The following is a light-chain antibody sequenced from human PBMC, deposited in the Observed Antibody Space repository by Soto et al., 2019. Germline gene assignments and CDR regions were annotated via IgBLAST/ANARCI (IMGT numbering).Light chain of an antibody. CDR2: EVS. Sequence: QSVLTQPPSASGSPGQSVTISCTGTSSDVGGYNFVSWYQQHPGKAPKLMIYEVSERPSGVPDRFSGSKSGNTASLTVSGLQAEDAADYYCSSYAGSNIVVFGGGTNLTVL. V-gene: IGLV2-8*01. CDR3: SSYAGSNIVV. J-gene: IGLJ2*01. CDR1: SSDVGGYNF.